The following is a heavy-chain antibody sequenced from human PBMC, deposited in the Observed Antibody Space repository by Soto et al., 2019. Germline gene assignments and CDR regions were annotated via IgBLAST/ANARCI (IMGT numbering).Heavy chain of an antibody. CDR3: ARDSRVPT. CDR2: IYYTGST. J-gene: IGHJ5*02. Sequence: PSETLSLTGTVSGDSITNYYWSWIRQPPGKGLEWVGNIYYTGSTNYNPSLKSRVTISIDTSKNQFSLRLSSVTAADTAVYYCARDSRVPTWGQGTLVTVSS. V-gene: IGHV4-59*01. CDR1: GDSITNYY.